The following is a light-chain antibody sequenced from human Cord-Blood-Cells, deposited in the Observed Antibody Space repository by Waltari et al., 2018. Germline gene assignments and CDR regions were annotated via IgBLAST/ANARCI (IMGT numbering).Light chain of an antibody. CDR1: SSDVGSYNL. CDR2: EGS. J-gene: IGLJ2*01. V-gene: IGLV2-23*01. Sequence: QSALTQPVSVSGSPGQSITISCTGTSSDVGSYNLVSWYQQHPGKAPKLMIYEGSKRTSGVSNGFSSSKSGNTASLTISGLQAEDEADYYCCSYAGSSTLVFGGGTKLTVL. CDR3: CSYAGSSTLV.